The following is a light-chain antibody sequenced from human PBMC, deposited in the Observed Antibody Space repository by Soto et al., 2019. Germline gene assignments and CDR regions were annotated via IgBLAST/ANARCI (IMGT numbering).Light chain of an antibody. CDR3: QSYDNSLSGAWV. Sequence: QPVLTQPPSVSGAPGQGVTISCTGTRSNLGAGYDVHWYQQFPGAAPKLLIYANNKRPSGVLDRFSGSKSGTSASLAITGLQAEDEADYYCQSYDNSLSGAWVFGRGTQLTVL. CDR2: ANN. CDR1: RSNLGAGYD. V-gene: IGLV1-40*01. J-gene: IGLJ3*02.